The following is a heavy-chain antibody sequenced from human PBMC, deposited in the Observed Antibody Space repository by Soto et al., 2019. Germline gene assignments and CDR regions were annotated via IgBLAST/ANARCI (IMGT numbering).Heavy chain of an antibody. CDR3: AKDRGFLEWSPLDY. D-gene: IGHD3-3*01. J-gene: IGHJ4*02. V-gene: IGHV3-23*01. CDR2: ISGSGGST. Sequence: EVQLLESGGGLVQPGGSLRLSCAASGFTFSSYAMSWVRQAPGKGLEWVSAISGSGGSTYYADSVKGRFTISRDNSTNTLYLQMNSVRADDTAVYYCAKDRGFLEWSPLDYWGQGTLVTVSS. CDR1: GFTFSSYA.